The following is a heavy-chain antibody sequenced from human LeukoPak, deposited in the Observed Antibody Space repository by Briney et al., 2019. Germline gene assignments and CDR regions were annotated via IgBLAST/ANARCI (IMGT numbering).Heavy chain of an antibody. CDR2: INHSGST. CDR1: GGSFSGYY. D-gene: IGHD4-17*01. Sequence: MASETLSLTCAVYGGSFSGYYWSWIRQPPGKGLEWIGEINHSGSTNYNPSLKSRVTISVDTSKNQFSLKLSSVTAADTAVYYCARFFYGDYVHFDCWGQGTLVTVSS. J-gene: IGHJ4*02. V-gene: IGHV4-34*01. CDR3: ARFFYGDYVHFDC.